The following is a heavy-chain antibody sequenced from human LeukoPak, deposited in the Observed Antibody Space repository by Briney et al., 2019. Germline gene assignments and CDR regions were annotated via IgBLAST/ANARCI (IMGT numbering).Heavy chain of an antibody. Sequence: GGSLRLSCAASGFTFSSSELNWVRQAPGKGLEWVSSITSNSLYIYYADSVRGRFTISRDNAKNSLYLQMNSLRAEDTAVYYCARVYYYYYYMDVWGKGTTVTVSS. CDR1: GFTFSSSE. V-gene: IGHV3-21*06. J-gene: IGHJ6*03. CDR2: ITSNSLYI. CDR3: ARVYYYYYYMDV.